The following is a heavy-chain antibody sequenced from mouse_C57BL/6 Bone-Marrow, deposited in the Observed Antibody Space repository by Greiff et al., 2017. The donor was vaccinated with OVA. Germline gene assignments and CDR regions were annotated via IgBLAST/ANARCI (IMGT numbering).Heavy chain of an antibody. D-gene: IGHD1-1*01. CDR3: ARGGLLMDY. CDR2: IYPGDGDT. V-gene: IGHV1-82*01. J-gene: IGHJ4*01. Sequence: QVQLQQSGPELVKPGASVKISCKASGYAFSSSWMNWVKQRPGKGLEWIGRIYPGDGDTNYNGKFKGKATLTADKSSSTAYMQLSSLTSEDSAVYFCARGGLLMDYWGQGTSVTGSS. CDR1: GYAFSSSW.